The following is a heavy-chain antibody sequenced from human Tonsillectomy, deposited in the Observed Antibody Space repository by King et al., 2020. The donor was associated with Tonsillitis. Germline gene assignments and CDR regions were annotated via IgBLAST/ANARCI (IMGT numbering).Heavy chain of an antibody. D-gene: IGHD5-12*01. J-gene: IGHJ4*02. CDR1: GYNFASYW. CDR2: IYPGDSET. V-gene: IGHV5-51*03. CDR3: ARLVSGGYAQFEY. Sequence: EVQLVESGAEVKKPGESLKISCKGSGYNFASYWIDWVRQMPGKGLESMGIIYPGDSETRYSPSFQGQVTISVDKSISTAYLQGSSLKASDTAMYYCARLVSGGYAQFEYWGQGTLVTVSS.